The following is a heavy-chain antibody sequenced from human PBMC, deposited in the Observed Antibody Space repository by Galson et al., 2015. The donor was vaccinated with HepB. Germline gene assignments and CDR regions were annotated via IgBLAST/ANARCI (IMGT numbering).Heavy chain of an antibody. CDR3: ARVGSLTYYDFWSGYSDYMDV. J-gene: IGHJ6*03. Sequence: SLRLSCAASGFTFSSYAMHWVRQAPGKGLEWVAVISYDGSNKYYADSVKGRFTISRDNSKNTLYLQMNSLRAEDTAVYYCARVGSLTYYDFWSGYSDYMDVWGKGTTVTVSS. CDR1: GFTFSSYA. CDR2: ISYDGSNK. V-gene: IGHV3-30-3*01. D-gene: IGHD3-3*01.